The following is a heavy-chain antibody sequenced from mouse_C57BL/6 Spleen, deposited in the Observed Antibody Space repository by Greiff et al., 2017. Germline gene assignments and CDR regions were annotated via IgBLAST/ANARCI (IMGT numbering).Heavy chain of an antibody. CDR3: ARGEYFDV. V-gene: IGHV4-1*01. J-gene: IGHJ1*03. CDR1: GVDFSRYW. CDR2: INPDSSTI. Sequence: CATGGVDFSRYWMSWVRRAPGKGLEWIGEINPDSSTINYAPSLKDKFIISRDNAKNTLYLQMSKVRSEDTALYYCARGEYFDVWGTGTTVTVSS.